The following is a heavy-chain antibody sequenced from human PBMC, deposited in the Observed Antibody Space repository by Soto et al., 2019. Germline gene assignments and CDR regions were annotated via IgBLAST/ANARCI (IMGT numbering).Heavy chain of an antibody. J-gene: IGHJ6*02. D-gene: IGHD2-2*03. CDR3: AKGLGYCSSTSCPARPYYYYDMDV. Sequence: GGSLRLSCAASGFTFSSYAMSWVRQAPGKGLEWVSAISGSGGSTYYADSVKGRFTISRDNSKNTLYLQMNSLRAEDTAVYYCAKGLGYCSSTSCPARPYYYYDMDVWGQGTTVTVSS. CDR1: GFTFSSYA. CDR2: ISGSGGST. V-gene: IGHV3-23*01.